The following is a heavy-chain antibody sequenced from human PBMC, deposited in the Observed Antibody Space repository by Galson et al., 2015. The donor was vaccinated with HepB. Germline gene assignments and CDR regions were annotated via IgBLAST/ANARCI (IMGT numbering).Heavy chain of an antibody. CDR3: ARGSTYYYGSSGDQAGGDAFDI. Sequence: SVKVSCKASGGTFSSYAISWVRQAPGQGLEWMGGIIPIFGTANYAQKFQGRVTITADESTSTAYMELSSLRSEDTAVYYCARGSTYYYGSSGDQAGGDAFDIWGQGTMVTVSS. CDR1: GGTFSSYA. J-gene: IGHJ3*02. CDR2: IIPIFGTA. V-gene: IGHV1-69*13. D-gene: IGHD3-22*01.